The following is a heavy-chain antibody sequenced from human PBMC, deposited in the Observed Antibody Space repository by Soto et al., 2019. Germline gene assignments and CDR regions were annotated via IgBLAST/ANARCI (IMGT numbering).Heavy chain of an antibody. CDR2: IYYSGST. V-gene: IGHV4-59*08. J-gene: IGHJ6*03. CDR3: ARQITGTLAGYYYYYMDV. Sequence: SETLSLTCTVSGGSISSYYWSWIRQPPGKGLEWIGYIYYSGSTNYNPSLKSRVTISVDTSKNQFSLKLSSVTAADTAVYYCARQITGTLAGYYYYYMDVWGKGTTVTVSS. CDR1: GGSISSYY. D-gene: IGHD1-20*01.